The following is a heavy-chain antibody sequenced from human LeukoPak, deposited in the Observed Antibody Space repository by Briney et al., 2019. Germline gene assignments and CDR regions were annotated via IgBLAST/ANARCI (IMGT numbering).Heavy chain of an antibody. CDR3: AKEVDTAMVFPFDI. Sequence: ASVKVSCKASGYTFTGYYMHWLRQAPGQGLEWMGRINPNSGGTNYAQKFQGRVTMTRDTSISTAYMELSRLRSDDTAVYYCAKEVDTAMVFPFDIWGQGTMVTVSS. D-gene: IGHD5-18*01. CDR1: GYTFTGYY. CDR2: INPNSGGT. V-gene: IGHV1-2*06. J-gene: IGHJ3*02.